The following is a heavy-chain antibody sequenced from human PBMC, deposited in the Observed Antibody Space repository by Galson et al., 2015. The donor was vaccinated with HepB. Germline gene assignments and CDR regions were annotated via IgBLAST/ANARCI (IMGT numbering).Heavy chain of an antibody. V-gene: IGHV3-73*01. J-gene: IGHJ6*03. CDR1: GLTFSGSA. CDR2: IRSEVNSYAT. D-gene: IGHD4-17*01. Sequence: SLRLSCAASGLTFSGSAVHWVRQAPGKGLEWVGRIRSEVNSYATAYAASVKGRFTISRDDSNNMAYLQMNGLETEDTAVYYCTRADYGDYYYLFHMDVWGKGTTVTVSS. CDR3: TRADYGDYYYLFHMDV.